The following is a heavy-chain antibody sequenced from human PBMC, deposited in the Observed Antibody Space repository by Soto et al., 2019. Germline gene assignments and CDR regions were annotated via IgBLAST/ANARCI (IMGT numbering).Heavy chain of an antibody. CDR3: ARRRMGYGAPGYAFDI. CDR1: GYSFTSYW. V-gene: IGHV5-51*01. CDR2: IYPGDSDT. J-gene: IGHJ3*02. D-gene: IGHD5-12*01. Sequence: PGESLKISCKGSGYSFTSYWIGWVRQMPGKGLEWMGIIYPGDSDTRYSPSFQGQVTISADKSISTAYLQWSSLKASDTAMYYCARRRMGYGAPGYAFDIWGQGTMVTVSS.